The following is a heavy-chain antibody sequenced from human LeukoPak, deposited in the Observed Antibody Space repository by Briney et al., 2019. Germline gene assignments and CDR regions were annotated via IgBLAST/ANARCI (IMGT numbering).Heavy chain of an antibody. CDR2: LYHSGSP. J-gene: IGHJ4*02. D-gene: IGHD6-13*01. CDR3: ARSSSWSPFDY. V-gene: IGHV4-59*08. CDR1: GGSISSYY. Sequence: SETLSLTCTVSGGSISSYYWSWIRQPPGKGLEWIGYLYHSGSPKYNPSLKSRVTISVDTSKNQVSLRLSSMTAADTAVYYCARSSSWSPFDYWGQGTLVTVSS.